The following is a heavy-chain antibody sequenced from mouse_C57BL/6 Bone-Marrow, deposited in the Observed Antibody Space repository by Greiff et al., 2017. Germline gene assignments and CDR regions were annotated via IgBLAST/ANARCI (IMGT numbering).Heavy chain of an antibody. CDR1: GFTFSDFY. CDR2: SRNKANDYTT. J-gene: IGHJ4*01. V-gene: IGHV7-1*01. D-gene: IGHD2-4*01. Sequence: DVKLVESGGGLVQSGRSLRLSCATSGFTFSDFYMEWVRQAPGKGLEWIAASRNKANDYTTEYSASVKGRFIVSRDTSQSILYLQMNALRAEDTAIYYCAREYDYDDAMDYWGQGTSVTVSS. CDR3: AREYDYDDAMDY.